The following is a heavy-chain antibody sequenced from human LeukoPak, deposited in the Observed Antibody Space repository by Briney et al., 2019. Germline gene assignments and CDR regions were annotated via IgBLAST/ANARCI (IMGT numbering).Heavy chain of an antibody. CDR1: GGSFNGYY. J-gene: IGHJ5*02. CDR3: ARARRWNAAVEGWWFDP. V-gene: IGHV4-34*01. CDR2: INHSGST. Sequence: SETLSPTCAVYGGSFNGYYWSWIRQPPGKGLEWIGEINHSGSTNYNPSLKSRVSISVDTSKNQFSLKLSSVTAADTAVYYCARARRWNAAVEGWWFDPWGQGTLVTVSS. D-gene: IGHD1-1*01.